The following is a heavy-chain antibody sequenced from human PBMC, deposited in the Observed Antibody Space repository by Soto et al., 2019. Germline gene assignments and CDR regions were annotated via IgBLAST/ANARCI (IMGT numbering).Heavy chain of an antibody. CDR3: ATRFYDSSGYYLFYFDS. CDR1: GGSLSFYY. J-gene: IGHJ4*02. D-gene: IGHD3-22*01. Sequence: QVQLHQWGAGLLKPSETLSLTCEVSGGSLSFYYWNWIRQSPGKEVEWIGEVNHSGSTSYNSSLKSRVTISVDTSKSQCSLTLSSVTAADTAVYYCATRFYDSSGYYLFYFDSWGQGTLVTVSS. CDR2: VNHSGST. V-gene: IGHV4-34*01.